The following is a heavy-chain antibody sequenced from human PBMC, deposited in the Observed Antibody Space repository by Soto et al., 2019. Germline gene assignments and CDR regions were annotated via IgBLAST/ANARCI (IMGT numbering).Heavy chain of an antibody. CDR3: ARASYDDVWGSYRPPGMEV. Sequence: QVQLVQSGAEVKKPGASVKVSCKASGYTFTSYGISWVRQAPGQGLEWMGWISAYNGNTNYAQKLQGRVTMTTDTSESTAYMELRRLRSDDTAVYYCARASYDDVWGSYRPPGMEVWGQGTTVTVSS. CDR2: ISAYNGNT. CDR1: GYTFTSYG. J-gene: IGHJ6*02. V-gene: IGHV1-18*01. D-gene: IGHD3-16*02.